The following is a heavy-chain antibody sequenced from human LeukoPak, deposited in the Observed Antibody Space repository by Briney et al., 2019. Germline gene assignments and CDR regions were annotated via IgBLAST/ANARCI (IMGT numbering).Heavy chain of an antibody. J-gene: IGHJ4*02. Sequence: SETLSLTCAVYGGSFSGYYWSWIRQPPGKGLEWIGEINHSGSTNYNPSLKSRVTISVDTSKNQFSLKLSSVTAADTAVYYCARGLRYYDSSGSYYFDYWGRGTLVTVSS. V-gene: IGHV4-34*01. CDR1: GGSFSGYY. D-gene: IGHD3-22*01. CDR2: INHSGST. CDR3: ARGLRYYDSSGSYYFDY.